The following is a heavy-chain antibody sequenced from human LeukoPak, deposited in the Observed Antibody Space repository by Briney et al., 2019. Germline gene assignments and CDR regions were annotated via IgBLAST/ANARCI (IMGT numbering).Heavy chain of an antibody. CDR1: GYTFTSYY. J-gene: IGHJ4*02. Sequence: PAASVKVSCKASGYTFTSYYMHWVRQAPGQGLEWMGIINPSGGSTNYAQKFQERVTITRDMSTSTAYMELSSLRSEDTAVYYCAADRAAGFFDYWGQGTLVTVSS. CDR3: AADRAAGFFDY. D-gene: IGHD3-9*01. V-gene: IGHV1-46*01. CDR2: INPSGGST.